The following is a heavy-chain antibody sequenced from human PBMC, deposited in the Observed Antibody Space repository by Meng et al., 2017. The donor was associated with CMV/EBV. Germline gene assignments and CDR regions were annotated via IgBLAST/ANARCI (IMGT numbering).Heavy chain of an antibody. J-gene: IGHJ6*02. D-gene: IGHD3-22*01. Sequence: GESLKISCAASGFTFSSYEMNWVRQAPGKGLEWISYISSSGSSIYHADSVKGRFTFSRDNAKNSLYLQMNSLRAEDTAVYYCARGPNYYDSKYYYYGMDVWGQGTTVTVSS. CDR2: ISSSGSSI. CDR3: ARGPNYYDSKYYYYGMDV. CDR1: GFTFSSYE. V-gene: IGHV3-48*03.